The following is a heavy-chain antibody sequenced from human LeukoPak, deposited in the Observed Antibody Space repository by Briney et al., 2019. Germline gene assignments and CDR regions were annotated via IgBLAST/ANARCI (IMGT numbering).Heavy chain of an antibody. CDR3: ARRKAYCSGSLCYADY. CDR1: GGSINSGRYY. Sequence: SETLSLTCAVSGGSINSGRYYWGWIRQPPGKGLEWIGSIFYSGSTCYNPSLKSRVTISVDTSKNQFSLKLSSVTAADTAVYYCARRKAYCSGSLCYADYWGQGSLVTVSS. V-gene: IGHV4-39*01. J-gene: IGHJ4*02. CDR2: IFYSGST. D-gene: IGHD2-15*01.